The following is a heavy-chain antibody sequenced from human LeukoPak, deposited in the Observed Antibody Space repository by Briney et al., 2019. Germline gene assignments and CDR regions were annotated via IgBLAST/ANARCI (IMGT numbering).Heavy chain of an antibody. Sequence: GGSLRLSCAASGFTFSSHDMHWVRQAAGKGLEWVSGFIPAGDRYYAESVKGRFTISRDNAESSLYLQMNSLRVGDTAVYYCVRGGVWGISSNWFEYWGQGVLVTVSA. CDR1: GFTFSSHD. CDR3: VRGGVWGISSNWFEY. D-gene: IGHD7-27*01. CDR2: FIPAGDR. V-gene: IGHV3-13*04. J-gene: IGHJ5*01.